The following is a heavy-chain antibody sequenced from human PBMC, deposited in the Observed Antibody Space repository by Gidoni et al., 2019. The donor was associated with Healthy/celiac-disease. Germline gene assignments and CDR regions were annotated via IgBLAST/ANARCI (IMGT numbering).Heavy chain of an antibody. Sequence: QVNLQEPGLGLAKPPQTLSVPRTSPGRSTSTGGYSWSWIRQHPGKGLEWIGYIYYSGSTYYNPSLMSRVTISVDTSKNKFSLKLSSVAAADTAVYYCAREGAYGRFLHGGFDIWGQGTMVTVSS. CDR1: GRSTSTGGYS. D-gene: IGHD3-3*01. V-gene: IGHV4-31*03. CDR2: IYYSGST. CDR3: AREGAYGRFLHGGFDI. J-gene: IGHJ3*02.